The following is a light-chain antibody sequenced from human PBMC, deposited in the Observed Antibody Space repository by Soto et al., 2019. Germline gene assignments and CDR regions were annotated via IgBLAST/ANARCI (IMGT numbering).Light chain of an antibody. J-gene: IGKJ1*01. CDR1: QGIGDT. V-gene: IGKV3-15*01. CDR2: DTS. CDR3: QQYESSPRT. Sequence: EVVMTQSPATLSVSPGEGFTLSCRANQGIGDTLAWYQHKPGQTPRLLIYDTSTRATGVPARFSGSRSGPEFTLTISRLEPEDFAVYYCQQYESSPRTFGQGTKVDIK.